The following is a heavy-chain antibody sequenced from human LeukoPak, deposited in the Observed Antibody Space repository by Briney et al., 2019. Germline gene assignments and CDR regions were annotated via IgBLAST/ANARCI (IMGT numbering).Heavy chain of an antibody. V-gene: IGHV3-21*01. Sequence: GGSLRLSCAASGFTFSSYSMNWVRQAPGKGLEWVSSISSSSSYIYYADSVKGRFTISRDNAKNSLYLQMNSLRAEDTAVYYCAKDLRYSFPYYMDVWGRGTTVTVSS. J-gene: IGHJ6*03. CDR3: AKDLRYSFPYYMDV. D-gene: IGHD1-1*01. CDR1: GFTFSSYS. CDR2: ISSSSSYI.